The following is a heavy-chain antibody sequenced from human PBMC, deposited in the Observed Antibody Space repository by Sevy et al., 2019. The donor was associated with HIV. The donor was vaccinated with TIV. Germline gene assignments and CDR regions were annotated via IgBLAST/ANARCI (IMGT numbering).Heavy chain of an antibody. Sequence: ASVKVSCKVSGYSLTDLSMHWVRQAPGIGLEWMGRFDPEDGETIYAQKFQGRVTMTDDTSRDTAYMELSSLRSEDTAMYYCATTREYYSDNSGYIDYCGQGTLVTVSS. V-gene: IGHV1-24*01. J-gene: IGHJ4*02. D-gene: IGHD3-22*01. CDR1: GYSLTDLS. CDR3: ATTREYYSDNSGYIDY. CDR2: FDPEDGET.